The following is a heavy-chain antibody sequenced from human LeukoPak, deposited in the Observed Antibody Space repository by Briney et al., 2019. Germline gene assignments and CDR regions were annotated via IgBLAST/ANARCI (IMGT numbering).Heavy chain of an antibody. V-gene: IGHV3-23*01. CDR3: AKDPHRSGYFGGYYFAY. CDR1: GFTFSSYA. J-gene: IGHJ4*02. Sequence: GGSLRLSCAASGFTFSSYAMSWLRQAPWKGLDGVSAISGGGDSTYYAASMKGRFTVSRDNSKNTLYVQMNSLRAEDTAVYYCAKDPHRSGYFGGYYFAYWGQGILVTVSS. CDR2: ISGGGDST. D-gene: IGHD6-19*01.